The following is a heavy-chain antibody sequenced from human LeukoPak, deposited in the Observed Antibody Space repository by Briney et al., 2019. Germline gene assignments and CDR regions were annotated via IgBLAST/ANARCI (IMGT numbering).Heavy chain of an antibody. D-gene: IGHD3-22*01. V-gene: IGHV1-18*01. Sequence: ASVKVSCKASGYTFTSYGISWVRQAPGKGLEWMGWISAYNGSTNYAQKLQARVTMTTDTSTSTAYMELRSLRSDHTAVYYCAKESDYYDSSGHYDYWGQGTLVTVSS. J-gene: IGHJ4*02. CDR3: AKESDYYDSSGHYDY. CDR2: ISAYNGST. CDR1: GYTFTSYG.